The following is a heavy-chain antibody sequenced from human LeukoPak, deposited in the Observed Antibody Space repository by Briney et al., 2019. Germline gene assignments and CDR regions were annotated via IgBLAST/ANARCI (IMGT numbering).Heavy chain of an antibody. CDR2: INPNSGGT. J-gene: IGHJ6*02. D-gene: IGHD2-15*01. CDR1: GYTFTGYY. CDR3: ARDGSSVPGPQVVAAARYYYYGMDV. V-gene: IGHV1-2*02. Sequence: AASVKVFCKASGYTFTGYYMHWVRQAPGQGLEWMGWINPNSGGTNYAQKFQGRVTMTRDTSVSTAYMELSRLRSDDTAVYYCARDGSSVPGPQVVAAARYYYYGMDVWGQGTTVTVSS.